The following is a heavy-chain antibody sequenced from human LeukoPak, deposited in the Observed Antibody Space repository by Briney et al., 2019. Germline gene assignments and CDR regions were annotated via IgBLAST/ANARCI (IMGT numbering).Heavy chain of an antibody. CDR2: IYYSGST. Sequence: SETLSLTCTDSGGSISSSSYYWGWIRQPPGKGLEWIGSIYYSGSTYYNPSLKSRVTISVDTSKNQFSLKLSSVTAADTAVYYCARASGSYDWGQGTPVTVSS. CDR1: GGSISSSSYY. V-gene: IGHV4-39*01. D-gene: IGHD1-26*01. J-gene: IGHJ4*02. CDR3: ARASGSYD.